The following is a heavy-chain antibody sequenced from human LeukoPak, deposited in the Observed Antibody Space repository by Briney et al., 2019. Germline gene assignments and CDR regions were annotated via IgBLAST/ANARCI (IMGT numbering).Heavy chain of an antibody. J-gene: IGHJ6*02. CDR2: ISDDGSNK. CDR1: GFTFSSYS. V-gene: IGHV3-30*18. Sequence: GGSLRLSCAASGFTFSSYSMNWVRQAPGKGLEWVALISDDGSNKFYGDSVKGRFTISRDNSKNTLYLQMNSLGGEDTAVYYCAKYSSSSNYYYGMDVWGQGTTVTVSS. D-gene: IGHD6-6*01. CDR3: AKYSSSSNYYYGMDV.